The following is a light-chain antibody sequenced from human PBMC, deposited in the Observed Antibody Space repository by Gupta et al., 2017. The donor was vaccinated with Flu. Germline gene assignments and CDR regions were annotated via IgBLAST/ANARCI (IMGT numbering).Light chain of an antibody. J-gene: IGLJ1*01. CDR1: SSDVGGYNY. CDR3: SSYTSSSTPYL. Sequence: SPLPQPASVSGSPEQPITISCPGTSSDVGGYNYVSWYQQHPGKAPKLMIYDVNNRPSGVSNRFSGSKSGNTASLTISGLQAEDEADYYCSSYTSSSTPYLFGTGTKVTVL. V-gene: IGLV2-14*01. CDR2: DVN.